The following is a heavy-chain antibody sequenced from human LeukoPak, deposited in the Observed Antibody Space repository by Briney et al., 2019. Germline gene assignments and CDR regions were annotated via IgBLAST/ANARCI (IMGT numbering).Heavy chain of an antibody. CDR3: ARDTGSNFFDP. J-gene: IGHJ5*02. CDR1: GYTFTTYG. D-gene: IGHD1-26*01. CDR2: ISTYNAKT. Sequence: ASVKVSCKASGYTFTTYGIIWVRQAPGQGLEWMGWISTYNAKTKYAQNLQGRVAMTTDTSTSTVYMELRSLTSDDTAVYYCARDTGSNFFDPWGQGTLVTVAS. V-gene: IGHV1-18*01.